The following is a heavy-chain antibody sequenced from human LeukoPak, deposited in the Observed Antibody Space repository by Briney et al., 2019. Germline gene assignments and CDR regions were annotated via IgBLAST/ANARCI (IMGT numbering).Heavy chain of an antibody. Sequence: ASVKVSCKASGYTFIGYYMHWVRQAPGQGLEWMGWINPNSGGTNYAQKFQGRVTMTGDTSISTAYMELSRLRSDDTAAYYCARVEDYDFWSGHNGYFDYWGQGTLVTVSS. J-gene: IGHJ4*02. D-gene: IGHD3-3*01. V-gene: IGHV1-2*02. CDR2: INPNSGGT. CDR1: GYTFIGYY. CDR3: ARVEDYDFWSGHNGYFDY.